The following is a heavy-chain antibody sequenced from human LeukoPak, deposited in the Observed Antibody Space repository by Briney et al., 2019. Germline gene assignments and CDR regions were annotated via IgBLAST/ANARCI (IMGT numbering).Heavy chain of an antibody. Sequence: GGSLRLSCAASGFTFSSYGMHWVRQAPGKGLEWVAFIRYDGSNKYYADSVKGRFTISRDNSKNTLYLQMNSLGAEDTAVYYCAKDRLAYCGGDCYSWYFQHWGQGTLVTVSS. V-gene: IGHV3-30*02. CDR3: AKDRLAYCGGDCYSWYFQH. CDR1: GFTFSSYG. J-gene: IGHJ1*01. D-gene: IGHD2-21*01. CDR2: IRYDGSNK.